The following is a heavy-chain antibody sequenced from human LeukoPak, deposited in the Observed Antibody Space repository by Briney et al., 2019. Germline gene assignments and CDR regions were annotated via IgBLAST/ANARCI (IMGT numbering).Heavy chain of an antibody. CDR3: ATDMGSGSQVWFDP. J-gene: IGHJ5*02. V-gene: IGHV1-69*13. CDR1: GGTFISYA. CDR2: IIPIFGTA. Sequence: ASGKVSCKASGGTFISYAISWVRQAPGQGLEWMGGIIPIFGTANYAQKFQGRVTITADESTNTAYMELSSLRSEDTAIYYCATDMGSGSQVWFDPWGQGTLVTVSS. D-gene: IGHD3-10*01.